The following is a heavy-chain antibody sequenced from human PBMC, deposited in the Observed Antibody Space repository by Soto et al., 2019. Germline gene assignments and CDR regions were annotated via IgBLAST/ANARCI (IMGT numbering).Heavy chain of an antibody. J-gene: IGHJ3*02. D-gene: IGHD3-22*01. Sequence: GGSLRLSCAASGFTFSSFAMSWVRQAPGKGLEWVSVISGSGAGTYYADSVKGRFTISRDNSKNMVYLQMDSLRAEDTAMYYCAKVKSRAMMVVVTDAFDIWGQGTMVTVSS. V-gene: IGHV3-23*01. CDR1: GFTFSSFA. CDR2: ISGSGAGT. CDR3: AKVKSRAMMVVVTDAFDI.